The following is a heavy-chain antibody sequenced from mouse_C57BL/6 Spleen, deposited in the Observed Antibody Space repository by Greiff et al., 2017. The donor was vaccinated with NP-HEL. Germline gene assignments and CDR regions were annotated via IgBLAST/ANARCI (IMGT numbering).Heavy chain of an antibody. D-gene: IGHD2-2*01. CDR2: INPSNGGT. J-gene: IGHJ4*01. CDR1: GYTFTSYW. Sequence: QVQLKQPGTELVKPGASVKLSCKASGYTFTSYWMSWVKQRPGQGLEWIGNINPSNGGTNYNEKFKSKATLTVDKSSSTAYMQLNNLTSEDAGVFYCERGGRYGHDGYDRLLYYDAMDYWGQGTSVTVSS. CDR3: ERGGRYGHDGYDRLLYYDAMDY. V-gene: IGHV1-53*01.